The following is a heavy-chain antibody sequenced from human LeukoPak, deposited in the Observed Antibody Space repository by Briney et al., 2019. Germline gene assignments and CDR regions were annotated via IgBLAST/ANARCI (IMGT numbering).Heavy chain of an antibody. CDR1: GFTFSSYA. Sequence: PGRSLRLSCAASGFTFSSYAMHWVRQAPGKGLEWVAVISYDGSNKYYADSVKGRFTISRDNSKNTLYLQMNSLRAEDTAVYYCARSPLRYCSGGSCPNHFDYWGQGTLVTVSS. CDR2: ISYDGSNK. V-gene: IGHV3-30-3*01. D-gene: IGHD2-15*01. CDR3: ARSPLRYCSGGSCPNHFDY. J-gene: IGHJ4*02.